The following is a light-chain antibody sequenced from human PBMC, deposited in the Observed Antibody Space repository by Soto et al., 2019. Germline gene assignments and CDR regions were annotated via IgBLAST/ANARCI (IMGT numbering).Light chain of an antibody. CDR1: SSDVGGYNY. Sequence: QSALTQPPSASWSPGLSGAIACTGTSSDVGGYNYVSWYQQHPGKAPKLMIYEVSKRPSGVPDRFSGSKSGNTASLTVSGLQAEDEADYYCGSYGGSNNLVFGGGTKLTVL. J-gene: IGLJ2*01. CDR2: EVS. CDR3: GSYGGSNNLV. V-gene: IGLV2-8*01.